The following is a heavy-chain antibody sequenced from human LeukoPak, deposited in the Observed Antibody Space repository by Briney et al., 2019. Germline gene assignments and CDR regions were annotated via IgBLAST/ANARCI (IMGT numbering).Heavy chain of an antibody. J-gene: IGHJ3*02. CDR1: GYTFSGYF. Sequence: ASVKVSCKASGYTFSGYFMNWVRQAPGQGLEWMGWINPNSGATNSAQRFQGRVTMTRDLSINTAYKEVSRLKSDDTAVYYCARGGAGGYGDYSAFDIWGQGTMVTVSS. D-gene: IGHD4-17*01. V-gene: IGHV1-2*02. CDR2: INPNSGAT. CDR3: ARGGAGGYGDYSAFDI.